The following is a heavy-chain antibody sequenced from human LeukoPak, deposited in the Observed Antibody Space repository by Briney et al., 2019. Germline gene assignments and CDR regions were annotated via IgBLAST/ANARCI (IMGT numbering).Heavy chain of an antibody. CDR2: IYPGDSDT. CDR3: ARVGCSSTSCYSGYYFDY. D-gene: IGHD2-2*01. CDR1: GFSFTSYW. J-gene: IGHJ4*02. Sequence: GESLKISCKGSGFSFTSYWIGWVRQMPGKGLEWMGIIYPGDSDTRYSPSFQGQVTISADKSISTAYLQWSSLKASDTAMYYCARVGCSSTSCYSGYYFDYWGQGTLVTVSS. V-gene: IGHV5-51*01.